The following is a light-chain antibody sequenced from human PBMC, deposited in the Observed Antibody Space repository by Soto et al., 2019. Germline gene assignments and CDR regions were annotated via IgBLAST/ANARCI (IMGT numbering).Light chain of an antibody. V-gene: IGKV3-15*01. CDR3: QQYNDWPWWT. Sequence: EILMTHSPATLSVSPGERATLSCRASQSVSNNLAWYQQKPGQAPRLLIHGASTRATGIPARFSGSGSGTEFTLIISSLQSEDFAVYYCQQYNDWPWWTFGQGTKVEI. CDR2: GAS. CDR1: QSVSNN. J-gene: IGKJ1*01.